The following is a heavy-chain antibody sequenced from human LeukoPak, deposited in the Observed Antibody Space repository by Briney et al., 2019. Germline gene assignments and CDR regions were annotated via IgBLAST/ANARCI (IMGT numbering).Heavy chain of an antibody. D-gene: IGHD5-18*01. J-gene: IGHJ4*02. CDR3: ARFVQSGYSYGPFDY. CDR2: IYPGDSDT. V-gene: IGHV5-51*01. Sequence: GESLKISCKGSGYSFTSYWIGWVRQMPGKGLEWMGIIYPGDSDTRYSPSFQGQVTISADKSIGTAYLQWSSLKASDTAMYYCARFVQSGYSYGPFDYWGQGTLVTVSS. CDR1: GYSFTSYW.